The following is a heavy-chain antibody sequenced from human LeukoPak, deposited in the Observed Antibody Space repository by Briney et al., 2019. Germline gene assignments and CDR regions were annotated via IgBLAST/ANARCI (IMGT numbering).Heavy chain of an antibody. Sequence: GGSLRLSCAASGFTFSSYGMHWVRQAPGKGLEWVAVIWYDGSNKYYADSVKGRFTISRDNSKNTLYLQMNSLRVEDTAVYYCARDLSGWYAVVDYWGQGTLVTVSS. V-gene: IGHV3-33*01. J-gene: IGHJ4*02. D-gene: IGHD6-19*01. CDR2: IWYDGSNK. CDR1: GFTFSSYG. CDR3: ARDLSGWYAVVDY.